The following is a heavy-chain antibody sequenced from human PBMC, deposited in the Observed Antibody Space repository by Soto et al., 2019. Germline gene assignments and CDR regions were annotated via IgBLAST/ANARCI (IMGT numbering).Heavy chain of an antibody. CDR1: GYSLTGYY. Sequence: RASVKVSCKASGYSLTGYYIHWVRQAPGQGLEWMGRINPSDGTSAYTQQFQGRFFMTRDTSTSTVFMELNSLKSQDTALYFCAREGSGSYLVLWGQGTLGTVSS. J-gene: IGHJ4*02. CDR2: INPSDGTS. D-gene: IGHD3-22*01. CDR3: AREGSGSYLVL. V-gene: IGHV1-46*01.